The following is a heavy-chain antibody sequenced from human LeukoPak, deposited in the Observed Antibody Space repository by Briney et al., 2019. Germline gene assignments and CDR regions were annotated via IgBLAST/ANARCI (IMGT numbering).Heavy chain of an antibody. D-gene: IGHD3-3*01. V-gene: IGHV1-69*06. CDR3: ASGTRSYYEAINWFDP. CDR2: IIPIFGTA. CDR1: GGTFSSYA. J-gene: IGHJ5*02. Sequence: GSSVKVSCKASGGTFSSYAISWVRQAPGQGLEWMGGIIPIFGTANYAQKFQGRVTITADKSTSTAYMELSSLRSEDTAVYYCASGTRSYYEAINWFDPWGQGTLVTVSS.